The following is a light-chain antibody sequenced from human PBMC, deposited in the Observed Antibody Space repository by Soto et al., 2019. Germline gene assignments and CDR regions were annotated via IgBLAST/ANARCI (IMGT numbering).Light chain of an antibody. Sequence: GDRVTITCRASQSISSWLAWYQQKPGKAPKLLIYDATMLESGVPSRFRGFGSGTEFTLTITTLQPDDFATYYCQQYNTYPLTFGGGSKVEIK. V-gene: IGKV1-5*01. J-gene: IGKJ4*01. CDR3: QQYNTYPLT. CDR1: QSISSW. CDR2: DAT.